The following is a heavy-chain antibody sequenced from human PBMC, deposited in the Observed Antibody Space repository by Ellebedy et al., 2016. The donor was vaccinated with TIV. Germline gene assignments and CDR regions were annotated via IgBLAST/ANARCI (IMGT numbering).Heavy chain of an antibody. D-gene: IGHD6-6*01. CDR3: ARFEYSRGGFNP. J-gene: IGHJ5*02. Sequence: SETLSLTXTVSGGSISSSSYYWGWIRQPPGKGLEWIGSIYYSGSTYYNPSLKSRVTISVDTSKNQFSLKLSSVTAADTAVYYCARFEYSRGGFNPWGQGTLVTVSS. CDR1: GGSISSSSYY. CDR2: IYYSGST. V-gene: IGHV4-39*01.